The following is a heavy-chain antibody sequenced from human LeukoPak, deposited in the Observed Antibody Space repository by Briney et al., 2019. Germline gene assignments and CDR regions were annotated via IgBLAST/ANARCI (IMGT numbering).Heavy chain of an antibody. D-gene: IGHD3-10*01. J-gene: IGHJ5*02. V-gene: IGHV7-4-1*02. Sequence: EASVKVSCKASGYTFTSYAMNWVRQAPGQGLEWMGWINTNTGNPTCAQGFTGRFVFSLDTSVSTAYLQISSLKAEDTAVYYCARDPFSVSASWRWFGEILRVPNPWFDPWGQGTLVTVSS. CDR1: GYTFTSYA. CDR2: INTNTGNP. CDR3: ARDPFSVSASWRWFGEILRVPNPWFDP.